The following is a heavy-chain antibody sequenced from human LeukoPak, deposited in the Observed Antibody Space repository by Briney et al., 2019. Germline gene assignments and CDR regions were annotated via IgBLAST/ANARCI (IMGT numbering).Heavy chain of an antibody. CDR3: AKAQLGGYNYAPLDS. CDR2: SGGDGRT. V-gene: IGHV3-23*01. CDR1: GFPFSIYG. J-gene: IGHJ4*02. Sequence: GGSLRLSCSASGFPFSIYGMNWVRQAPGKGLEWVSVSGGDGRTYYADSVRGRFTISRDDSKNTLYLQMNSLRAEDTAVYYCAKAQLGGYNYAPLDSWGRGTLVTVSS. D-gene: IGHD5-18*01.